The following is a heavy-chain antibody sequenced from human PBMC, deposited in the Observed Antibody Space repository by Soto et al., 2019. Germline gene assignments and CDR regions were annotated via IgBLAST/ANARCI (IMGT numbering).Heavy chain of an antibody. J-gene: IGHJ4*02. CDR2: IYYTGRT. V-gene: IGHV4-59*11. Sequence: SETPSLTRTVSGGSINNHYWSWIRQPPGKGLEWIGYIYYTGRTNYNPSLKSRVIMSVDTSKNQFSLNLTSLTAADTAIYYCARANWYSEYWGQGTLVTVSS. CDR1: GGSINNHY. D-gene: IGHD7-27*01. CDR3: ARANWYSEY.